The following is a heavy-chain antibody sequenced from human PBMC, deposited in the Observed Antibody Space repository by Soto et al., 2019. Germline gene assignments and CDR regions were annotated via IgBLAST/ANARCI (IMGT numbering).Heavy chain of an antibody. Sequence: ASVKVSCKASGYTFTSYAMHWVRQAPGQRLEWMGWINAGNGNTKYSQKFQGRVTITRDTSASTAYMELSGLRSEDTAVYYCARDMIQLWFEYYYYYYGMDVWGQGTTVTVSS. D-gene: IGHD5-18*01. CDR3: ARDMIQLWFEYYYYYYGMDV. CDR2: INAGNGNT. V-gene: IGHV1-3*01. CDR1: GYTFTSYA. J-gene: IGHJ6*02.